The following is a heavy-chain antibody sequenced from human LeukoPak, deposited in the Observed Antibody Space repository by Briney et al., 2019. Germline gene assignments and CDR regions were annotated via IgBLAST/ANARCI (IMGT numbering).Heavy chain of an antibody. Sequence: GGSLRLSCAASGFTFSTYSMSWVRQAPGKGLGGVSLINSGGRTYYADSVKGRFTISRDNSKNMLFLQMNSLRADDTAVYFCAKEPPQCGADCFSLLDYWGQGTLVTVSS. CDR3: AKEPPQCGADCFSLLDY. CDR1: GFTFSTYS. D-gene: IGHD2-21*02. V-gene: IGHV3-23*01. CDR2: INSGGRT. J-gene: IGHJ4*02.